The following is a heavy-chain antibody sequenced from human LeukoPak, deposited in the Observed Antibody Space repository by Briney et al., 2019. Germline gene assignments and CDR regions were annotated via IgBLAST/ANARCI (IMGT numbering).Heavy chain of an antibody. CDR2: IIPILGIA. Sequence: GASVKVSCKASGGTFSSYAISWVRQAPGQGLEWMGRIIPILGIANYAQKFQGRVTMTRDTSTSTVYMELSSLRSEDTAVYYCARNALSGGDNWFDPWGQGTLVTVSS. CDR3: ARNALSGGDNWFDP. J-gene: IGHJ5*02. V-gene: IGHV1-69*04. CDR1: GGTFSSYA. D-gene: IGHD3-10*01.